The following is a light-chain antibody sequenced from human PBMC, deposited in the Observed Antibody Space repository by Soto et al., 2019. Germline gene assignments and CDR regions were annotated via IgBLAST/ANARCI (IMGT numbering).Light chain of an antibody. CDR1: SSNIGNNY. J-gene: IGLJ1*01. CDR2: DNN. V-gene: IGLV1-51*01. Sequence: QSVLTQPPSVSAAPGQKVTISCSGSSSNIGNNYVSWYQQLPGTAPKLLIYDNNKRPSGIPDRFSGSKSGTSATLGITGLQTGDEADYYSGTWDSSLSAYVFGPGTKVTVL. CDR3: GTWDSSLSAYV.